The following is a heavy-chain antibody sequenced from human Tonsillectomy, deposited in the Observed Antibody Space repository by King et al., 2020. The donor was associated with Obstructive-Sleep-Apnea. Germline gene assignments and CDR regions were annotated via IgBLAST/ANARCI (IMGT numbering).Heavy chain of an antibody. D-gene: IGHD3-3*01. V-gene: IGHV3-53*04. CDR1: GFAVSSDY. CDR3: ARGWWRCDFWSGYHGFDV. CDR2: IYGGGTT. Sequence: VQLVESGGGLVQPGGSLRLSCAASGFAVSSDYMTWVRQAPGKGLEWVSLIYGGGTTYYADSVKGRLPISRHNANNTLHLQMKSLRTEDTAVYYCARGWWRCDFWSGYHGFDVWAQGTLVIVSS. J-gene: IGHJ3*01.